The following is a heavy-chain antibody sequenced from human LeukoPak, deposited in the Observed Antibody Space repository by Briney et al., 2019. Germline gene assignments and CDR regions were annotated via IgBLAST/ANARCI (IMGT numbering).Heavy chain of an antibody. CDR2: IYYSGST. CDR1: GGSISSGGYY. CDR3: ARVVLGQDYGDYVVDY. D-gene: IGHD4-17*01. J-gene: IGHJ4*02. Sequence: PSQTLSLTCTVSGGSISSGGYYWSWIRQHPGKGLEWIGYIYYSGSTYYNPSLKSRVTISVDTSKNQFSLKLSSVTAADTAVYYCARVVLGQDYGDYVVDYWGQGTLVTVSS. V-gene: IGHV4-31*03.